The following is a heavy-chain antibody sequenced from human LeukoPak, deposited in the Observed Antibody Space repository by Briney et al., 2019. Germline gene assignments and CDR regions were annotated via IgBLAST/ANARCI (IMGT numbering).Heavy chain of an antibody. CDR1: GFTFSSYA. CDR3: ARDSGSYYFDY. D-gene: IGHD1-26*01. CDR2: ISYDGSNK. J-gene: IGHJ4*02. Sequence: GGSLRLSCAASGFTFSSYAMHWVRQAPGKGLEWVAVISYDGSNKYYADSVKGRLTISRDNSKNTLYLQMNSLRAEDTAVYYCARDSGSYYFDYWGQGTLVTVSS. V-gene: IGHV3-30-3*01.